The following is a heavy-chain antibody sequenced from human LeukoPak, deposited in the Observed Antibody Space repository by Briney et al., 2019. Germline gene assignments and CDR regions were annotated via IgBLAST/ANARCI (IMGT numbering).Heavy chain of an antibody. Sequence: ASVKVSCKASGYTFTGYYMHWLRQAPGQGLEWMGWINPNSGGTNYAQKFQGRVTMTRDTAISTAYMELSRLRSDDTAVYYCARGRDLVATSSFDYWGQGTLVTVSS. V-gene: IGHV1-2*02. CDR1: GYTFTGYY. J-gene: IGHJ4*02. CDR3: ARGRDLVATSSFDY. CDR2: INPNSGGT. D-gene: IGHD5-12*01.